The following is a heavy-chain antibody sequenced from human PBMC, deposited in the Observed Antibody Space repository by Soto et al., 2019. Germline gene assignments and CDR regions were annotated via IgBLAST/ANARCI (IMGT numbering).Heavy chain of an antibody. CDR2: INHSGST. V-gene: IGHV4-34*01. J-gene: IGHJ3*02. CDR3: ARGQRIQLCLRDGAFDI. Sequence: QLQLQQWGAGLLKPSETLSLTCAVYGGSFSGYYWSWIRQPPGKGLEWIGEINHSGSTNYNPSLKSRVYMSVETSKNQSSLKLSSVTAADTAVYYCARGQRIQLCLRDGAFDIWGQGTMVTVSS. CDR1: GGSFSGYY. D-gene: IGHD5-18*01.